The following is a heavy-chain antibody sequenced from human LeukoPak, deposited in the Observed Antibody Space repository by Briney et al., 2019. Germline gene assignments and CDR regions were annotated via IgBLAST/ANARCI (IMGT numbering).Heavy chain of an antibody. CDR2: ISGSGGST. D-gene: IGHD2-2*01. CDR1: GFTFSSYA. V-gene: IGHV3-23*01. Sequence: GGSLRLSCAASGFTFSSYAMSWVRQAPGKGLEWVSAISGSGGSTYYADSVKGRFTISRDNSKNTLYLQMNSLRAEDTAVYYCAKDQSKDIVVLQAALDYWGQGTLVTVSS. CDR3: AKDQSKDIVVLQAALDY. J-gene: IGHJ4*02.